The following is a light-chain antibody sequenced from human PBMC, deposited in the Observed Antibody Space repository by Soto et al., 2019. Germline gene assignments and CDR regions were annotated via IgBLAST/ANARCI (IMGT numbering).Light chain of an antibody. J-gene: IGKJ3*01. Sequence: DIVMTHSPDSLSVSLGERATINCKSSQSVLYSSNNKNYLAWYQQKPGQPPKLLIYWASTRESGVPDRFSGSGSGTDFTLTISSLQAEDVAVYYCQQYYSTPPTFGPGTEVDIK. CDR1: QSVLYSSNNKNY. V-gene: IGKV4-1*01. CDR2: WAS. CDR3: QQYYSTPPT.